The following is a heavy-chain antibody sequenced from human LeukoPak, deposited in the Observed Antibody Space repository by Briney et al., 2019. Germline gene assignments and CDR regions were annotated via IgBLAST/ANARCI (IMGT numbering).Heavy chain of an antibody. CDR3: AKDSTGYYNHMDV. CDR2: ISYDGSNK. J-gene: IGHJ6*02. CDR1: GFTLSSYG. D-gene: IGHD3-9*01. Sequence: PGGSLRLSCAASGFTLSSYGMHWVRQAPGKGLEWVAVISYDGSNKYYADSVKGRFTISRDNSKNTLYLQMNSLRTEDTAVYYCAKDSTGYYNHMDVWGQGTTVTVSS. V-gene: IGHV3-30*18.